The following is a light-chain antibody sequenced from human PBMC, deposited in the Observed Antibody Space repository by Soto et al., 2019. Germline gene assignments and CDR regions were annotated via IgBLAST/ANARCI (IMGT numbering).Light chain of an antibody. CDR1: SSDVGAYYS. CDR2: EVS. J-gene: IGLJ1*01. CDR3: CSFAGSFYV. Sequence: QSVLTQPASVSGSPGQSITISCTGTSSDVGAYYSVSWYQHHPGKAPKLIISEVSKRPSGVSHRFSGSKSGNTASLTISGLQAEDEADYFCCSFAGSFYVFGTGTKVTVL. V-gene: IGLV2-14*01.